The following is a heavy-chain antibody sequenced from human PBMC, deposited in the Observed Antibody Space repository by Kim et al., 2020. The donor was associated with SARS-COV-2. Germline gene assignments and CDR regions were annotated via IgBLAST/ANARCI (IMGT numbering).Heavy chain of an antibody. CDR3: ARYSSSFSSSFDY. CDR1: GGSISSGGYY. V-gene: IGHV4-31*03. Sequence: SETLSLTCTVSGGSISSGGYYWSWIRQHPGKGLEWIGYIYYSGSTYYNPSLKSRVTISVDTSKNQFSLKLSSVTAADTAVYYCARYSSSFSSSFDYWGQGTLVTVSS. CDR2: IYYSGST. D-gene: IGHD6-6*01. J-gene: IGHJ4*02.